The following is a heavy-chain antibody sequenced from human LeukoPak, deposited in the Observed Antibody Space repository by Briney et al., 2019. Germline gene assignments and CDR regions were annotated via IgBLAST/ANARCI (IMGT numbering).Heavy chain of an antibody. CDR2: ISWDGRSI. CDR1: GFTFNDHG. Sequence: GGSLRLSCAASGFTFNDHGMHWVRHAPGKGLEWVSGISWDGRSIGYADSVKGRFTISRDNAKNALYLQMNSLRAEDMALYYCAKEARSGSYPYYFDFWGQGTLVTVSS. CDR3: AKEARSGSYPYYFDF. D-gene: IGHD1-26*01. V-gene: IGHV3-9*03. J-gene: IGHJ4*02.